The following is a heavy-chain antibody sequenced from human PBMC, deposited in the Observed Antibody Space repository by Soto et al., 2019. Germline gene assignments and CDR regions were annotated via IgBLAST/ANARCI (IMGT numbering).Heavy chain of an antibody. CDR3: ARHLGSVLRFLEWFGGAFDI. Sequence: EVQLVQSGAEVKKPGESLKISCKGSGYSFTSYWIGWVRQMPGKGLEWMGIIYPGDSDTRYSPSFQGQVTISADKSISTAYQQWSSLKASDTAMYYCARHLGSVLRFLEWFGGAFDIWGQGTMVTVSS. V-gene: IGHV5-51*01. CDR1: GYSFTSYW. J-gene: IGHJ3*02. CDR2: IYPGDSDT. D-gene: IGHD3-3*01.